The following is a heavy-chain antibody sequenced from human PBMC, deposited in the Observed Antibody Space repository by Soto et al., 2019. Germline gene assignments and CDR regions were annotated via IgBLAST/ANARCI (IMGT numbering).Heavy chain of an antibody. D-gene: IGHD2-15*01. Sequence: GGSLRLSCAASGFTFSSHSMNWVRQAPGKGLEWVSGISGSDGRTYYADSVRGRFIISRDNFKNMLYLQVNRLRAEDTAVYYCAKTDIVVVLTAAGVGNYFDYWGQGTRVTVSS. CDR3: AKTDIVVVLTAAGVGNYFDY. V-gene: IGHV3-23*01. CDR2: ISGSDGRT. J-gene: IGHJ4*02. CDR1: GFTFSSHS.